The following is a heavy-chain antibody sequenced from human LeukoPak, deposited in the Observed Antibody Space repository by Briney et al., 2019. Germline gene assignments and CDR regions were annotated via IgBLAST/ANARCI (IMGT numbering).Heavy chain of an antibody. D-gene: IGHD3-3*01. CDR1: GFTFSSYS. V-gene: IGHV3-21*01. CDR2: ISSSSSYI. Sequence: GSLRLSCAASGFTFSSYSMNWVRQAPGKGLEWVSSISSSSSYIYYADSVKGRFTISRDNAKNSLYLQMNSLRAEDTAVYYCARASHYDFWSGYSPDYWGQGTLVTVSS. CDR3: ARASHYDFWSGYSPDY. J-gene: IGHJ4*02.